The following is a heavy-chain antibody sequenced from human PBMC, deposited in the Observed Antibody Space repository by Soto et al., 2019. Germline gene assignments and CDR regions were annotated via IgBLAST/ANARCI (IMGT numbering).Heavy chain of an antibody. V-gene: IGHV4-39*01. CDR3: ARRLGGLQDAFDI. CDR2: IYYSGST. J-gene: IGHJ3*02. Sequence: QLQLQESGPGLVKPSETLSLTCTVSGGSISSSSYYWGWIRQPPGKGLEWIGSIYYSGSTSYNPSLKSRVTISVDTSKNQFSLKLGSVTAADTAVYYCARRLGGLQDAFDIWGQGTMVTVSS. D-gene: IGHD3-16*01. CDR1: GGSISSSSYY.